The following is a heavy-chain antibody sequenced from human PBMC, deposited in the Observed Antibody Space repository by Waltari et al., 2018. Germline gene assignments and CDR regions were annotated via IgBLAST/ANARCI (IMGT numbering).Heavy chain of an antibody. CDR1: GFTFSSYE. CDR2: ISSSGSTI. Sequence: EVQLVESGGGLVQPGGSLRLSCAASGFTFSSYEMNWVRQAPGKGLGWVSYISSSGSTIYYADSVKGRFTISRDNAKNSLYLQMNSLRAEDTAVYYCARERKAIVVVPAPWGDYYYGMDVWGQGTTVTVSS. CDR3: ARERKAIVVVPAPWGDYYYGMDV. J-gene: IGHJ6*02. V-gene: IGHV3-48*03. D-gene: IGHD2-2*01.